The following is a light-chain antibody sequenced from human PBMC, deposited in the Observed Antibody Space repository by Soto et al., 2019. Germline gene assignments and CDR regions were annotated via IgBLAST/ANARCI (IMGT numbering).Light chain of an antibody. CDR2: EVT. V-gene: IGLV2-8*01. J-gene: IGLJ1*01. Sequence: QSVLTQPPSASGSPGQSVTISCTGTSSDVGGYNYVSWYQQHPGKAPKLMIYEVTKRPSGVPDRFSGSKSGNTASLTVSGLQAEDEADYYCCSYAGSYTFVFGIGTKVTVL. CDR3: CSYAGSYTFV. CDR1: SSDVGGYNY.